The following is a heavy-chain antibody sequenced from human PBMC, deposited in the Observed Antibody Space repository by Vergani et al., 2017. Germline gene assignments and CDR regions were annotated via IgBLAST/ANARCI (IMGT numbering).Heavy chain of an antibody. J-gene: IGHJ4*02. CDR1: GGSISSYY. D-gene: IGHD4-23*01. CDR2: IYYSGRT. Sequence: QVQLQESGPGLVKPSETLSLTCTVSGGSISSYYWSWIRQPPGKGLEWIGYIYYSGRTNYNPSLKSRVTISVDTATNQFSLKLSSVTAADTAVYYCARAFYGGNDCFDYWGQGTLVTVSS. V-gene: IGHV4-59*01. CDR3: ARAFYGGNDCFDY.